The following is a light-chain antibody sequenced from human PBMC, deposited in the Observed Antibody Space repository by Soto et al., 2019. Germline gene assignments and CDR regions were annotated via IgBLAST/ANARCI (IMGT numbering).Light chain of an antibody. J-gene: IGKJ1*01. Sequence: EIVLTQSPGTLSLSPGERATLSCRASSSYLAWYQQKVGQAPRLLIYGASIRATGIPDRYSGSASGTDFTLSISRLEPEDSAMYYCQRYISSSWTLGQGTKVELK. CDR1: SSY. CDR2: GAS. V-gene: IGKV3-20*01. CDR3: QRYISSSWT.